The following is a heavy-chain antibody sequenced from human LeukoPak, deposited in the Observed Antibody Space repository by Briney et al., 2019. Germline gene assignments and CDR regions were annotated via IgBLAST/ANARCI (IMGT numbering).Heavy chain of an antibody. Sequence: GGSLRLSCAASGFTFSSYAMHWVRQAPGKGLEWVAVISYDGSNKYYADSVKGRFTISRDNSKNTLYLQMNSLRAEDTAVYYCARYDFWSGYHPDYWGQGTLVTVSS. CDR1: GFTFSSYA. CDR3: ARYDFWSGYHPDY. V-gene: IGHV3-30-3*01. D-gene: IGHD3-3*01. CDR2: ISYDGSNK. J-gene: IGHJ4*02.